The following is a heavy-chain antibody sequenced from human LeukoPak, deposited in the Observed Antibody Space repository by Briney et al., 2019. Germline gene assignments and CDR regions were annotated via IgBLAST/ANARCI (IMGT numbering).Heavy chain of an antibody. Sequence: SLTPTGSIGTARCSSWWWPCNRQQPGKGLEWVVYKHYRGTTYDNPSLKRTLTISVYTSKYQVSLKRSSVTAADTAVYYCASVSYAFRSFDYWGQGTLVTVSS. V-gene: IGHV4-31*01. CDR2: KHYRGTT. J-gene: IGHJ4*02. CDR3: ASVSYAFRSFDY. D-gene: IGHD5-18*01. CDR1: IGTARCSSWW.